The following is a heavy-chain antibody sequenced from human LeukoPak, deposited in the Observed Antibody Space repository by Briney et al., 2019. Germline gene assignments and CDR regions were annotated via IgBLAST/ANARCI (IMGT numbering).Heavy chain of an antibody. D-gene: IGHD5-24*01. CDR3: ARAFSGDGYNSDFDY. J-gene: IGHJ4*02. V-gene: IGHV4-59*01. CDR2: IYYSGST. Sequence: SETLSLTCTVSGGSISSYYWSWIRQPPGKGLEWIGYIYYSGSTNYNPSLKSRVTISVDTSKNQFSLKLSSVTAAGTAVYYCARAFSGDGYNSDFDYWGQGTLVTVSS. CDR1: GGSISSYY.